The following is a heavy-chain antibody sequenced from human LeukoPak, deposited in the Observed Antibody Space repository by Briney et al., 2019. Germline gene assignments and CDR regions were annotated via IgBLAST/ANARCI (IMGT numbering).Heavy chain of an antibody. CDR3: ARDVSMDIGGSDC. D-gene: IGHD2-2*03. V-gene: IGHV3-23*01. CDR2: TTDSGEST. Sequence: PGRSLRLSCAASGFSFSTYAMTWLRQAPGKGLEWVSTTTDSGESTHYADAVKGRFTMSRDNSKKTLYLQLNSLRAEDTAVYYCARDVSMDIGGSDCWGPGTLVTVSS. J-gene: IGHJ4*02. CDR1: GFSFSTYA.